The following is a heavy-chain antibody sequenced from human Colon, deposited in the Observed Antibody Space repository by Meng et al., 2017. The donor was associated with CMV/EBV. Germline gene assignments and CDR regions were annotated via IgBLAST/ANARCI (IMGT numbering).Heavy chain of an antibody. V-gene: IGHV3-30*02. J-gene: IGHJ6*02. CDR3: AKDFKGHFSLDV. CDR2: LKNDGGDGEK. Sequence: GESLKISCVASGFTFGSYNVHWVRQAPGKGLEWLTLLKNDGGDGEKYYTESVKGRFTITLDDSKNTLYLQLNNLRGDDTAVYYCAKDFKGHFSLDVWGQGTTVTVSS. CDR1: GFTFGSYN.